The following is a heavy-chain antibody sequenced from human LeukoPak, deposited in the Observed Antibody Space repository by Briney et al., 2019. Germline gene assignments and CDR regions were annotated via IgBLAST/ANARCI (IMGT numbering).Heavy chain of an antibody. CDR2: IYPGDSDT. V-gene: IGHV5-51*01. CDR1: GYSFTSYW. D-gene: IGHD1-26*01. Sequence: GESLKLSCNGSGYSFTSYWIGWVRQMPGKGLEWMGIIYPGDSDTRYSPSFQGQVTISADKSISTAYLQWSSLKASDTAMYYCARGDSGSYFPYYYYMDVWGKGTTVTVSS. J-gene: IGHJ6*03. CDR3: ARGDSGSYFPYYYYMDV.